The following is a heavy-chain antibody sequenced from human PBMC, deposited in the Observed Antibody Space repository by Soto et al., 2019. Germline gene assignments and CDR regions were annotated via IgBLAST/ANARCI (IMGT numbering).Heavy chain of an antibody. CDR2: ISTSNGDT. CDR3: ARDSAAHGPVFDY. CDR1: GYTFNTYG. J-gene: IGHJ4*02. V-gene: IGHV1-18*04. D-gene: IGHD6-13*01. Sequence: QVQLVQSGAEVRKPGASVKVSCKASGYTFNTYGISWVRQAPGQGLEWMAWISTSNGDTHYAQKVQDRVSMTTDRFTSTAYMELRSLRSDDTASYYCARDSAAHGPVFDYWGQGTLVTVST.